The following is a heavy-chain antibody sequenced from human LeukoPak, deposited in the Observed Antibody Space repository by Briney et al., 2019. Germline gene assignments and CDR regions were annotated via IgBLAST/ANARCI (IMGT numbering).Heavy chain of an antibody. CDR2: IRSSSSYI. V-gene: IGHV3-21*01. J-gene: IGHJ5*02. CDR3: AREVDCSSTSCYALWFDP. Sequence: GGSLRPSCAASGFTFSSYSMNWVRQAPGKGLEWVSSIRSSSSYIYYADSVKGRFTISRDNAKNSLYLQMNSLRAEDTAVYYCAREVDCSSTSCYALWFDPWGQGTLVTVSS. CDR1: GFTFSSYS. D-gene: IGHD2-2*01.